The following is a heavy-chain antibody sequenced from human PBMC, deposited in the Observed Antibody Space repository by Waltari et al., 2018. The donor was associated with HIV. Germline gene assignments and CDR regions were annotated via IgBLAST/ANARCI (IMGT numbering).Heavy chain of an antibody. V-gene: IGHV1-69*01. CDR2: IIPIFGTA. D-gene: IGHD1-26*01. J-gene: IGHJ5*02. CDR1: GGTFSRYA. Sequence: QVQLVQSGAEAKKPGSSVTVSCKAAGGTFSRYAISWVRQAPGQGLEWMGGIIPIFGTANYAQKFQGRVTITADESTSTAYMELSSLRSEDTAVYYCARGGDSGSHADWFDPWGQGTLVTVSS. CDR3: ARGGDSGSHADWFDP.